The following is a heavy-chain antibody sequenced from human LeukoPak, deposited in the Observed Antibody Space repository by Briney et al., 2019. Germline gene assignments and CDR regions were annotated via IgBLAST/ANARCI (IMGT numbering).Heavy chain of an antibody. J-gene: IGHJ3*02. Sequence: PGGSLRLSCAASGFTVSSYFMSWVRQAPGKGLEWVSVIHSGGSTLYADSVKGRFTISRHNSKNTPYLQVNSLRAEDTAVYFCARGGSSGNDYSSFDIWGQGTMVTVSS. CDR2: IHSGGST. V-gene: IGHV3-53*04. CDR3: ARGGSSGNDYSSFDI. D-gene: IGHD5-12*01. CDR1: GFTVSSYF.